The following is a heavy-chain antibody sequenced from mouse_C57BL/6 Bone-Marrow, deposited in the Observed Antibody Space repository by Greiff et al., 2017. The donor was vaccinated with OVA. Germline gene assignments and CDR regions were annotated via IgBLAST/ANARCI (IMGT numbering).Heavy chain of an antibody. CDR3: ARITTGSVGYAMDY. CDR1: GFTFSDYG. J-gene: IGHJ4*01. D-gene: IGHD1-1*01. V-gene: IGHV5-17*01. CDR2: ISSGSSTI. Sequence: EVQLVESGGGLVKPGGSLKLSCAASGFTFSDYGMHWVRQAPEKGLEWVAYISSGSSTIYYADTVKGRFTISRDNAKNTLFLQMTSLRSEDTAMYYCARITTGSVGYAMDYWGQGTSVTVSS.